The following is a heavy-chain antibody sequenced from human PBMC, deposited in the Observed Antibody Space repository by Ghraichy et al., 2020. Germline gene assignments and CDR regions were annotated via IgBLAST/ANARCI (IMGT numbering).Heavy chain of an antibody. Sequence: GGSLRLSCAASGFTFSSYGMHWVRQAPGKGLEWVALISYDGSNDYYADSVKGRFTISRDNSKNTLYLQVNSLRAEDTAVYYCAKCERVITNPPFDYWGQGTLVTVSS. D-gene: IGHD3-22*01. V-gene: IGHV3-30*18. CDR3: AKCERVITNPPFDY. J-gene: IGHJ4*02. CDR1: GFTFSSYG. CDR2: ISYDGSND.